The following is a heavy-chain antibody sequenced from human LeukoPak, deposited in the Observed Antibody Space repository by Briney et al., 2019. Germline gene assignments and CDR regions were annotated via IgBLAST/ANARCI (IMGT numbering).Heavy chain of an antibody. V-gene: IGHV3-23*01. CDR3: ERRGLYSSSAIDY. D-gene: IGHD6-6*01. Sequence: ERSLRLSCAAFGFTFSSYGMHWVRQAPGKGLERVSAISGSGGSTYYADSVKGRFTISRDNSKNTLYLQMNSLRAEDTAVYYCERRGLYSSSAIDYWGQGTLVTVSS. CDR2: ISGSGGST. CDR1: GFTFSSYG. J-gene: IGHJ4*02.